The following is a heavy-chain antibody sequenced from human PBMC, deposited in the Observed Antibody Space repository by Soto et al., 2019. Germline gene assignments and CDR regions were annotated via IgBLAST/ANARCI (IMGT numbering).Heavy chain of an antibody. CDR3: AKVGHGYSYANSNWYFDL. CDR1: GFTFDDYA. D-gene: IGHD5-18*01. V-gene: IGHV3-9*01. Sequence: EVQLVESGGGLVQPGRSLRLSCGASGFTFDDYAMHWVRQAPGKGLEWVSGISWSSGSINYADSVKGRFTISRDNAKDSLYLQMNSLRPEDTALYYCAKVGHGYSYANSNWYFDLWGRGTLVTVSS. J-gene: IGHJ2*01. CDR2: ISWSSGSI.